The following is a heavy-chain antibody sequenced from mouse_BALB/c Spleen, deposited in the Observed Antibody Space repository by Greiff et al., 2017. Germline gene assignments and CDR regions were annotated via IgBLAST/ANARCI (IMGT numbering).Heavy chain of an antibody. CDR2: ISYDGSN. J-gene: IGHJ3*01. CDR1: GYSITSGYY. D-gene: IGHD1-1*01. Sequence: EVKLEESGPGLVKPSQSLSLTCSVTGYSITSGYYWNWIRQFPGNKLEWMGYISYDGSNNYNPSLKNRISITRDTSKNQFFLKLNSVTTEDTATYYCATGITTVVATRAYWGQGTLVTVSA. CDR3: ATGITTVVATRAY. V-gene: IGHV3-6*02.